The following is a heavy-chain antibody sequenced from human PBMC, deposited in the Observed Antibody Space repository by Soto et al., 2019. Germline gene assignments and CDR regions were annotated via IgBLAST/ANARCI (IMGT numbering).Heavy chain of an antibody. CDR3: AAGYVYYDSSGYYNGQLYYYGMDV. Sequence: SVKVSCKASGFTFTHSGMQWVRQARGQSLEWIGWIVVGSGNTNYAPKFQEGVTITWDKSTFTAYMELSSLRSEDTAVYYCAAGYVYYDSSGYYNGQLYYYGMDVWGQ. D-gene: IGHD3-22*01. CDR1: GFTFTHSG. CDR2: IVVGSGNT. V-gene: IGHV1-58*02. J-gene: IGHJ6*02.